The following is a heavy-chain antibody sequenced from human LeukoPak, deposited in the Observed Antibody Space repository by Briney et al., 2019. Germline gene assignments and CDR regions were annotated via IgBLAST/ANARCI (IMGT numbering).Heavy chain of an antibody. Sequence: AAVKVSCKASGYTFTGYYMHWVRQAPGQGLEWMGWINYDSGGTNYAQKFQGRVTMTRDTSISTAYMELSRLRSDDTAVYYCARDGVGYYDSSGYYYFQHWGQGTLVTVSS. V-gene: IGHV1-2*02. J-gene: IGHJ1*01. D-gene: IGHD3-22*01. CDR2: INYDSGGT. CDR3: ARDGVGYYDSSGYYYFQH. CDR1: GYTFTGYY.